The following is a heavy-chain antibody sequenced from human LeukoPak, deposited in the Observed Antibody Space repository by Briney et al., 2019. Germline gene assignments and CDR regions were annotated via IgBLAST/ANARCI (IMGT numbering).Heavy chain of an antibody. CDR2: IVVGSGNT. CDR1: GFTFTSSA. Sequence: ASVKVSCKASGFTFTSSAVQWVRQARGQRLEWIGWIVVGSGNTNYAQKFQERVTITRDMSTSTAYMELSSLRSEDAAVYYCAVLYGDYDHLIFDYWGQGTLVTVSS. J-gene: IGHJ4*02. D-gene: IGHD4-17*01. V-gene: IGHV1-58*01. CDR3: AVLYGDYDHLIFDY.